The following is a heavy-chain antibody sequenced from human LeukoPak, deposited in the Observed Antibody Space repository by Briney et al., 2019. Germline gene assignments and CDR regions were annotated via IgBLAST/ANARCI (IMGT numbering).Heavy chain of an antibody. CDR1: GGTFSSYA. CDR3: ARDLSYGDFIFDY. V-gene: IGHV1-69*13. CDR2: IIPIFGTA. J-gene: IGHJ4*02. D-gene: IGHD4-17*01. Sequence: SVKVSCKASGGTFSSYAISWVRQAPGQGLEWMGGIIPIFGTANYAQKFQGRVTITADESTSTAYMELSSLRSEDTAVYHCARDLSYGDFIFDYWGQGTLVTVSS.